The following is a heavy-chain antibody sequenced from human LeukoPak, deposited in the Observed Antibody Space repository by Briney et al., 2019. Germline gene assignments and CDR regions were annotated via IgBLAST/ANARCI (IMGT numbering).Heavy chain of an antibody. V-gene: IGHV3-30*02. Sequence: GGSLRLSCAASGFTFSSYGMHWVRQAPGKGLEWVAFIRYDGTNKYYADSVKGRFTISRDNSKNTLYLQMNSLRAEDTAVYYCAYYYDSSGDYWGQGTLVTVSS. CDR1: GFTFSSYG. D-gene: IGHD3-22*01. J-gene: IGHJ4*02. CDR2: IRYDGTNK. CDR3: AYYYDSSGDY.